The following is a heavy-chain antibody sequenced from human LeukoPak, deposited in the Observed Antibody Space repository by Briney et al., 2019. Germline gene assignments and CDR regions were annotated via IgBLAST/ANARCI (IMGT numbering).Heavy chain of an antibody. CDR1: GFTFSSYA. V-gene: IGHV3-64D*06. D-gene: IGHD3-10*01. Sequence: GGSLRLSRSASGFTFSSYAMHWVRQAPGKGLEYVSAISSNGGSTYYADSVKGRFTISRDNSKNTLYLQMSSLRAEDTAVYYCVKDKGSGSSYYYYYDMDVWGKGTTVTVSS. J-gene: IGHJ6*04. CDR3: VKDKGSGSSYYYYYDMDV. CDR2: ISSNGGST.